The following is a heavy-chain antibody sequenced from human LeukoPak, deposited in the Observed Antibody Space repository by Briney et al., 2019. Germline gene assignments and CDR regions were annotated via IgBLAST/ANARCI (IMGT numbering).Heavy chain of an antibody. Sequence: GGSLRLSCAASGFTFSSYGMHWVRQAPGKGLEWVAVISYDGSNKYYADSVKGRFTISRDNSKNTLYLQMNSLRAEDTAVYYCARDRGLTDGYFDYWGQGTLVTVSS. D-gene: IGHD3/OR15-3a*01. CDR3: ARDRGLTDGYFDY. J-gene: IGHJ4*02. CDR1: GFTFSSYG. CDR2: ISYDGSNK. V-gene: IGHV3-30*03.